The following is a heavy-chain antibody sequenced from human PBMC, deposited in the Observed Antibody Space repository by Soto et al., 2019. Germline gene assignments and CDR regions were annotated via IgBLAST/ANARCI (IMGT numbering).Heavy chain of an antibody. CDR3: APMRV. CDR2: ISGSDNST. CDR1: GFTFSSYA. V-gene: IGHV3-23*01. Sequence: GGSLRLSGAASGFTFSSYAMSWVRQAPGKGLEWVSAISGSDNSTYYADSVKGRFTISKDDSKNTLDLQLSSLRADDTAVYYSAPMRVWGKATTLTLPS. D-gene: IGHD2-2*01. J-gene: IGHJ6*04.